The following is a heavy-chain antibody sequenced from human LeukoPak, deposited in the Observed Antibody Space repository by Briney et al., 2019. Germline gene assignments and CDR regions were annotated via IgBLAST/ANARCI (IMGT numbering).Heavy chain of an antibody. CDR2: IYYSGST. Sequence: SETLSLTCTVSGASISGYYWTWIRQPPGKGLEWIGNIYYSGSTNYDPSLKSRVTMSVDTSKNQFSLNLSSVTAADTAVYYCARLRGLDAYYFDYWGQGTLVTVSS. CDR3: ARLRGLDAYYFDY. J-gene: IGHJ4*02. D-gene: IGHD3-10*01. V-gene: IGHV4-59*01. CDR1: GASISGYY.